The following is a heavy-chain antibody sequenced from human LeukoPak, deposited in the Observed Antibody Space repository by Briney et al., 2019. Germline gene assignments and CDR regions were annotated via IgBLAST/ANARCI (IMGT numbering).Heavy chain of an antibody. V-gene: IGHV3-49*04. CDR1: GFTFGDYA. Sequence: GGSLRLSCTASGFTFGDYAMSWVRQAPGEGLEWVGFIRSKAYGGTTEYAASVKGRFTISRDDSKSIAYLQMNSLKTEDTAVYYCTRGGYDFWSGYAFDIWGQGTMVTVSS. CDR3: TRGGYDFWSGYAFDI. D-gene: IGHD3-3*01. CDR2: IRSKAYGGTT. J-gene: IGHJ3*02.